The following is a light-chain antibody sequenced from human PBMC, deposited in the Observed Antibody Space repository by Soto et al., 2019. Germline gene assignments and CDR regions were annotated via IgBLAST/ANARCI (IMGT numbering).Light chain of an antibody. J-gene: IGKJ1*01. Sequence: IVLTQSPATVSLSPGERATLSCRASQSVGTDLAWYQQKPGQAPRLLIYDASNRATGIPARFSGSGSGTDFTLTISSLEPEDFAVYYCQQRSNWPPWTFGQGTKVEIK. V-gene: IGKV3-11*01. CDR3: QQRSNWPPWT. CDR1: QSVGTD. CDR2: DAS.